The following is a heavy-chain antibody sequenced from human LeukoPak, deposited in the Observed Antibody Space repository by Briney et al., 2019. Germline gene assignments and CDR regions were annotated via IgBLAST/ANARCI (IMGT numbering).Heavy chain of an antibody. CDR3: ARGPPNWGYDY. V-gene: IGHV1-8*01. D-gene: IGHD7-27*01. Sequence: GASVKVSCKASGYTFTSYDFNWVRQATGQRPEWMGWMSPNSGDTGNAQKFQDRVTMTRNTSISTAYMELSSLRSDDTAVYYCARGPPNWGYDYWGPGTLVTVSS. CDR2: MSPNSGDT. J-gene: IGHJ4*02. CDR1: GYTFTSYD.